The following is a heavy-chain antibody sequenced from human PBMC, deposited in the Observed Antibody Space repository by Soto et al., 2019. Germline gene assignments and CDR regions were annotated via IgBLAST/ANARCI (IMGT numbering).Heavy chain of an antibody. CDR1: GFTFSSYG. D-gene: IGHD2-2*02. J-gene: IGHJ6*02. V-gene: IGHV3-33*01. CDR3: ARDGMCSSTSCYSYYYYGMDV. CDR2: IWYDGSNK. Sequence: GSLRLSCAASGFTFSSYGMHWVRQAPGKGLEWVAVIWYDGSNKYYADSVKGRFTISRDNSKNTLYLQMNSLRAEDTAVYYCARDGMCSSTSCYSYYYYGMDVWGQGTTVTVSS.